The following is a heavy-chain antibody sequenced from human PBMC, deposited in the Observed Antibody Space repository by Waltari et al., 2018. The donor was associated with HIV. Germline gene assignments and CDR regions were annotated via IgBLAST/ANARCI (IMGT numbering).Heavy chain of an antibody. V-gene: IGHV3-7*01. CDR2: IKQDGSEK. Sequence: EVQLVESGGGLVQPGGSLRLSCAASGFTFSNYWMSWVRQAPGKGLEWVANIKQDGSEKYNVDSVKGRFTISRDNDKNSVDLQMNSLRAEDTAVYYCARDGGRRGPFGYWGQGTLVTVSS. J-gene: IGHJ4*02. CDR1: GFTFSNYW. D-gene: IGHD3-3*01. CDR3: ARDGGRRGPFGY.